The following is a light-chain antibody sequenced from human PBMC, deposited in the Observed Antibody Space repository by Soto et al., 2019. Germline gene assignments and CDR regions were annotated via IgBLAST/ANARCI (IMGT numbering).Light chain of an antibody. CDR2: GNS. CDR3: QSYDSSLSDSWV. CDR1: RSNIGAGYG. Sequence: QLVLTQPPSVSGAPGQRVTISCTGSRSNIGAGYGVHWYQQLPGTAPKLLIYGNSNRPSGVPDRFSGSKSGTSASLAITGLQAEDEADYYCQSYDSSLSDSWVFGGGTKLTVL. V-gene: IGLV1-40*01. J-gene: IGLJ3*02.